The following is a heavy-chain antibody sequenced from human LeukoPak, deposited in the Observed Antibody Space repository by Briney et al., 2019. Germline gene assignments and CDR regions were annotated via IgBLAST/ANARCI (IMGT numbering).Heavy chain of an antibody. Sequence: SETLSLTCTVSGGSIGSYYWSWIRQPPGKRLEWIGYIYYSGSTNYNPSLKSRVAISVDTSKNQFSLKLSSVTAADTAVYYCARMGKVTMVRGVYSPFDYYYGMDVWGQGTTVTVSS. CDR3: ARMGKVTMVRGVYSPFDYYYGMDV. D-gene: IGHD3-10*01. CDR2: IYYSGST. CDR1: GGSIGSYY. J-gene: IGHJ6*02. V-gene: IGHV4-59*12.